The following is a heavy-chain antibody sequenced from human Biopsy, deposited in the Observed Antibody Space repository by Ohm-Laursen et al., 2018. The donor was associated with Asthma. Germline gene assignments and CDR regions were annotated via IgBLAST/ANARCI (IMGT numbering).Heavy chain of an antibody. CDR2: VNTGNGDT. CDR1: GYNFISFA. V-gene: IGHV1-3*04. Sequence: SVKVSCKVSGYNFISFAIHWVRQAPGQRLEWMGWVNTGNGDTKYSQKFQDRVTITRDTSANTAYIELRSLRSEDTATYYCARTYYDFLTGQVKDVFGVWGQGTMVTVSS. J-gene: IGHJ3*01. D-gene: IGHD3-9*01. CDR3: ARTYYDFLTGQVKDVFGV.